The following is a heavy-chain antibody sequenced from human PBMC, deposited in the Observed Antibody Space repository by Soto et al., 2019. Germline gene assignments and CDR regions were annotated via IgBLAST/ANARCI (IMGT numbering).Heavy chain of an antibody. CDR1: GYSFTSYW. Sequence: PGESLKISCKGSGYSFTSYWIGWVRQMPGKGLEWMGTIYPGDSDTRYSPPFQGQVTISADKSISTAYLQWSSLKASDTAMYYCATRYYDILTGQGALYGMDVWGQGTTVTVSS. CDR3: ATRYYDILTGQGALYGMDV. D-gene: IGHD3-9*01. V-gene: IGHV5-51*01. CDR2: IYPGDSDT. J-gene: IGHJ6*02.